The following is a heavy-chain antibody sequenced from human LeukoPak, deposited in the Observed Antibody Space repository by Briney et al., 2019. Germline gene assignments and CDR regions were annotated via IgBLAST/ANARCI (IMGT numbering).Heavy chain of an antibody. CDR3: ARVRYNILTGYVFDP. J-gene: IGHJ5*02. CDR1: GGSISSSSYY. CDR2: IYDSGST. V-gene: IGHV4-61*05. Sequence: PSETLSLTCTVSGGSISSSSYYWGWIRQPPGKGLEWIGHIYDSGSTNYKPSLKSRVTMSLDTSKHQFSLKLNSVTAADTALYYCARVRYNILTGYVFDPWGQGTLVTVSS. D-gene: IGHD3-9*01.